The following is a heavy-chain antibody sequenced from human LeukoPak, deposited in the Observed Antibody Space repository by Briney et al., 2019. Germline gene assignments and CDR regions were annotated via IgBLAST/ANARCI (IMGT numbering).Heavy chain of an antibody. V-gene: IGHV1-18*01. Sequence: GASVKVSCKXSGYTFTSYGISWVRQAPGQGLEWMGWISAYNGNTNYAQKLQGRVTMTTDTSTSTAYMELRSLRSDDTAVYYCARESGPLGFWSGYPQNWGQGTLVTVSS. CDR3: ARESGPLGFWSGYPQN. J-gene: IGHJ4*02. CDR1: GYTFTSYG. D-gene: IGHD3-3*01. CDR2: ISAYNGNT.